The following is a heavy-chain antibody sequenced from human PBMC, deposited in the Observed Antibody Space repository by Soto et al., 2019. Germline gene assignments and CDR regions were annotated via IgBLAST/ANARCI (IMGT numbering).Heavy chain of an antibody. CDR2: ISAHNGNT. CDR1: GYAFTTYG. D-gene: IGHD1-1*01. Sequence: QVHLVQSGAEVKKPGASVKVSCKGSGYAFTTYGITWVRQAPGQGLEWMGWISAHNGNTNYAQKLQRRVTVTRDTSTSTASIELRSLRSDDTPVYYSARGRYGDYWGQGALVTVSS. J-gene: IGHJ4*02. CDR3: ARGRYGDY. V-gene: IGHV1-18*01.